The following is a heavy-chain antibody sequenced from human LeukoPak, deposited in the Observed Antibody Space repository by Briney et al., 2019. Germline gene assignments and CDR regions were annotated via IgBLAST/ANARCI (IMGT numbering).Heavy chain of an antibody. CDR1: GFTVSSNY. J-gene: IGHJ5*02. Sequence: PGGSLRLSCAASGFTVSSNYMSWVRQAPGKGLEWVSVIYSGGSTYYADSVKGRFTISRDNSKNTLYLQMNGLRAEDTAVYYCARGNYGDYPPFFDPWGQGTLVTVSS. V-gene: IGHV3-53*01. D-gene: IGHD4-17*01. CDR2: IYSGGST. CDR3: ARGNYGDYPPFFDP.